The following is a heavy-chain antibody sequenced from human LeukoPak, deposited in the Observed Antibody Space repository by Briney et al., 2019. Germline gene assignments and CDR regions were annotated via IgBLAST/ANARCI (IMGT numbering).Heavy chain of an antibody. CDR1: GYTFSMYA. CDR3: ARTPGPMVRGLKFYYYGMDV. CDR2: INGGSGDT. Sequence: ASVKVSCKTSGYTFSMYAIHWVRQAPGQRLEWMGWINGGSGDTKYSQRFQGRVTITRDTAATTAHMNLSSLRSDDTAVYYCARTPGPMVRGLKFYYYGMDVWGKGTTVTVSS. J-gene: IGHJ6*04. V-gene: IGHV1-3*01. D-gene: IGHD3-10*01.